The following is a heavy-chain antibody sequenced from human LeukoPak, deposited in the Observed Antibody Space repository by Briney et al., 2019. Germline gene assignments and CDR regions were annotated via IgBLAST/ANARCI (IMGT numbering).Heavy chain of an antibody. V-gene: IGHV3-23*01. CDR3: ARSPGLEWLPDYYGMDV. Sequence: GGSLRLSCTASGSTFSDYAMSWVRQAPGMGLEWVSSLSGSGVSTYYADSVKGRFTISRDNSKNTLYLQMNSLRAEDTAVYYCARSPGLEWLPDYYGMDVWGQGTTVTVSS. D-gene: IGHD3-3*01. J-gene: IGHJ6*02. CDR1: GSTFSDYA. CDR2: LSGSGVST.